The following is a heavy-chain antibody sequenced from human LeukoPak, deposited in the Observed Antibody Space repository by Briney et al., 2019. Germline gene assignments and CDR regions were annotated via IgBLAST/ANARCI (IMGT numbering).Heavy chain of an antibody. CDR2: LSGNSAEV. D-gene: IGHD1-26*01. V-gene: IGHV3-23*01. Sequence: GGSLRLSCDACGFTFSSYSMTGVRQAPGTGLQWISTLSGNSAEVFYAESVKGRFTISRDNSKNTLYLQMNSLRAEDTAVYYCARSPWSWELLPDYWGQGTLVTVSS. CDR1: GFTFSSYS. J-gene: IGHJ4*02. CDR3: ARSPWSWELLPDY.